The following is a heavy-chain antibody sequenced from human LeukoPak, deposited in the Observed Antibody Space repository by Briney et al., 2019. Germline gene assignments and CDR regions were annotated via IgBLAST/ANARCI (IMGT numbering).Heavy chain of an antibody. D-gene: IGHD3-22*01. CDR2: IYYSGST. J-gene: IGHJ3*02. CDR1: GGSISSYY. V-gene: IGHV4-59*01. Sequence: SEALSLTCTGSGGSISSYYWSWIRQPPGKGLEWIGYIYYSGSTNYNPSLKSRVTISVDTSKNQFSLKLSSVTAADTAVYYCARSGYYYDSSGYYYAFDIWGQGTMVTVSS. CDR3: ARSGYYYDSSGYYYAFDI.